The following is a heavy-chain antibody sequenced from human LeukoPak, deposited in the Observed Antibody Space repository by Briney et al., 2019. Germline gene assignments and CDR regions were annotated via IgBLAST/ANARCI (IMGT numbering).Heavy chain of an antibody. J-gene: IGHJ4*02. Sequence: GGSLRLSCAASGFTFSSYAMSWVRQAPGKGLEWVSAISGSGGSTYYADSEKGRFTISRDNSKNTLYLQMNSLRAEDTAVYYCAKARGEYQLLPFDYWGQGTLVTVSS. D-gene: IGHD2-2*01. CDR3: AKARGEYQLLPFDY. CDR2: ISGSGGST. CDR1: GFTFSSYA. V-gene: IGHV3-23*01.